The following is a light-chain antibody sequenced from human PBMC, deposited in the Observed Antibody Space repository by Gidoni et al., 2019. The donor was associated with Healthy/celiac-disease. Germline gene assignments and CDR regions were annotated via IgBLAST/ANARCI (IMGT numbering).Light chain of an antibody. J-gene: IGKJ1*01. CDR1: QSVSSSY. V-gene: IGKV3-20*01. CDR2: GAS. CDR3: QQYGSSPRT. Sequence: EIVLTQSPGTLSLSPGERATLSCRASQSVSSSYIAWYQQKPGQAPRLRIYGASSRATGIPDRFSGSGAGTDFTLTISRLEPGDFAVYYCQQYGSSPRTFGQGTKVEIK.